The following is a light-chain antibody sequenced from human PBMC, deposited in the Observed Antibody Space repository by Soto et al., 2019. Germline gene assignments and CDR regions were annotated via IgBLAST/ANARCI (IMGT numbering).Light chain of an antibody. CDR2: AAS. CDR1: QSVSTN. CDR3: QQYNNWPQT. V-gene: IGKV3-15*01. J-gene: IGKJ4*01. Sequence: EIVMTQSPATLSVSPGERATLSCRASQSVSTNLAWYQQKPGQAPRLLIYAASTRATGIPARFSGSGSGTEFTLTISSLQSEDLAVYHCQQYNNWPQTFGGGTKVEIK.